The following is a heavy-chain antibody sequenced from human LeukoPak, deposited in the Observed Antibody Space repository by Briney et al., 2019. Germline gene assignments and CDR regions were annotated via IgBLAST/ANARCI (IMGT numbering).Heavy chain of an antibody. CDR3: ARDMATVTRGLLGWFDP. CDR2: INPSGGST. Sequence: GASVKVSCKASGYTFTGYYMHWVRQAPGQGLEWLGIINPSGGSTSYAQKFQGRVTMTRDTSTSTVYMELSSLRSEDTAVYYCARDMATVTRGLLGWFDPWGQGTLVTVSS. J-gene: IGHJ5*02. CDR1: GYTFTGYY. D-gene: IGHD4-11*01. V-gene: IGHV1-46*01.